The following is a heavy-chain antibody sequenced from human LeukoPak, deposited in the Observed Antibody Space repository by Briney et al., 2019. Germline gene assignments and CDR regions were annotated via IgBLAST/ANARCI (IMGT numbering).Heavy chain of an antibody. Sequence: GASVKVSCKASGYTFTDYYMHWVRQAPGQGLEWMGWINPNSGGTNYAQKFQGRVTMTRDTSISTAYMELSRLRSDDTAVYYCAREAGGYDSSGYPNWFDPWGQGTLVTVSS. D-gene: IGHD3-22*01. CDR3: AREAGGYDSSGYPNWFDP. V-gene: IGHV1-2*02. CDR2: INPNSGGT. J-gene: IGHJ5*02. CDR1: GYTFTDYY.